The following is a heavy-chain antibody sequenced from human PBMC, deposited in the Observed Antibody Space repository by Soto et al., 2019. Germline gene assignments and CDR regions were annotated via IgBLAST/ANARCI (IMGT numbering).Heavy chain of an antibody. D-gene: IGHD4-4*01. Sequence: GGSLRLSCAASGFSFASYSMNWLLQAPGEGLGWVSSNSSKPNSTSFYIHYAESVKGRFTISRDNAKDSLYLQMKTLRAEDTGVYYCARVRLEYSNKPYFFDNWGRGTQVTVSS. J-gene: IGHJ4*02. CDR3: ARVRLEYSNKPYFFDN. V-gene: IGHV3-21*01. CDR2: NSSKPNSTSFYI. CDR1: GFSFASYS.